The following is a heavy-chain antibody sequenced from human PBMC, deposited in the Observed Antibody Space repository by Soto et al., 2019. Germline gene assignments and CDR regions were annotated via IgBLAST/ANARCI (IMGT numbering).Heavy chain of an antibody. V-gene: IGHV5-51*01. J-gene: IGHJ6*02. D-gene: IGHD6-19*01. CDR2: IYPGDSDT. CDR1: GYSFTSYW. CDR3: ARHGLIAVAGTDYYYYGMDV. Sequence: PGESLMISCKGSGYSFTSYWIGWVRQMPGKGLEWMGIIYPGDSDTRYSPSFQGQVTISADKSISTAYLQWSSLKASDTAMYYCARHGLIAVAGTDYYYYGMDVWGQGTTVTVSS.